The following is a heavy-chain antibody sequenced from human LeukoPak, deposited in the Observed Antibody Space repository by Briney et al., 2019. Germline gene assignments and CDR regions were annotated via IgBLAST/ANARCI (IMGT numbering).Heavy chain of an antibody. Sequence: SGPTLVKPTQTLTLTCTFSGFSLSTNGVGVGWIRQPPGKALEWLALIYWDDDKRYSPSLKSRLTITKDTSKNQVVLTVTNMDPVDTATYYCAHRYLSRFSSSWSYWGQGTLVTVSS. V-gene: IGHV2-5*02. CDR1: GFSLSTNGVG. D-gene: IGHD6-13*01. CDR3: AHRYLSRFSSSWSY. CDR2: IYWDDDK. J-gene: IGHJ4*02.